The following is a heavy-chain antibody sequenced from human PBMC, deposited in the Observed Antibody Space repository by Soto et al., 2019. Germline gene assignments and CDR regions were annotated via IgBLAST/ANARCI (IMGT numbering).Heavy chain of an antibody. CDR2: IDPSDSYT. CDR3: ARLKYYYGSGSFPTIYYHYGMDA. Sequence: GESPKISCKGSGYSFTSSWISWVRPMPGKGLEWMGRIDPSDSYTNYSPSFQGHVTISADKSISTVYLQWSSLRASDPAMYYCARLKYYYGSGSFPTIYYHYGMDAWRQGTTVTVSS. J-gene: IGHJ6*02. D-gene: IGHD3-10*01. V-gene: IGHV5-10-1*01. CDR1: GYSFTSSW.